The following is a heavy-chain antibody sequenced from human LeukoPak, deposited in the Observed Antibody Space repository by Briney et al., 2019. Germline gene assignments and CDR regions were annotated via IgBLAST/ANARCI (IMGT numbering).Heavy chain of an antibody. J-gene: IGHJ4*02. V-gene: IGHV3-30-3*01. CDR3: AREGYYDSSGYYPPRYYFDY. D-gene: IGHD3-22*01. CDR1: GFTFSSYA. CDR2: ISYDGSNK. Sequence: GGSLRLSCAASGFTFSSYAMHWVRQAPGKGLEWVAVISYDGSNKYYADSVKGRFTISRDNSKNTLYLQMNSLRAEDTAVYYCAREGYYDSSGYYPPRYYFDYWGQGTPVTVSS.